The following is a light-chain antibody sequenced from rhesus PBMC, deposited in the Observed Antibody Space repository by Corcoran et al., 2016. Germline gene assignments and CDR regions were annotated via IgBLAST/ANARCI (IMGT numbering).Light chain of an antibody. CDR2: KAS. J-gene: IGKJ4*01. V-gene: IGKV1-74*01. CDR1: ENVNNY. Sequence: DIQMTQSPSSLSASVGDRVTITCRARENVNNYLNWYQQKPGKAPKLLIYKASTLQSGVPSRFSGSGSGTYYTFTISSLQPEDVATYYCQHGYGTPLTFGGGTKVEIK. CDR3: QHGYGTPLT.